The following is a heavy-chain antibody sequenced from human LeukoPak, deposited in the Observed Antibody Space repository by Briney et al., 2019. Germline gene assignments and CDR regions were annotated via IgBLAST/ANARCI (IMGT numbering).Heavy chain of an antibody. CDR3: ARGSRDGYNFCHHFDY. J-gene: IGHJ4*02. D-gene: IGHD5-24*01. V-gene: IGHV4-38-2*02. CDR1: GYSISSGYY. CDR2: IYHSGST. Sequence: SETLSLTCTVSGYSISSGYYWGWIRQPPGKGLEWIGSIYHSGSTYYNPSLKSRVTISVDTSKNQFSLKLSSVTAADTAVYYCARGSRDGYNFCHHFDYWGQGTLVTVSS.